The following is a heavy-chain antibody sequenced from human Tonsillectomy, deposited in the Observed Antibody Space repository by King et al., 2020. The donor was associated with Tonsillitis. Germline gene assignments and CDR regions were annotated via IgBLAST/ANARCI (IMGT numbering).Heavy chain of an antibody. CDR3: ARDIYRNWFDP. V-gene: IGHV4-31*03. J-gene: IGHJ5*02. CDR2: IYYSGST. D-gene: IGHD5/OR15-5a*01. CDR1: GGSISSGAYY. Sequence: QLQESGPGLVKPSKTLSLTCPVSGGSISSGAYYWSWIRQHPGKGLEWIGYIYYSGSTYYNPSLKSRVTISIDTSKNQFSLKLSSVTAADTAVYYCARDIYRNWFDPWGQGTLVTVSS.